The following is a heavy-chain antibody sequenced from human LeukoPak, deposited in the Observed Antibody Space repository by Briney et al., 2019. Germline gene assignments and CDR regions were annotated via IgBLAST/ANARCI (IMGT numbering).Heavy chain of an antibody. Sequence: GASVKVSCKASGYTFTSYGISWVRQAPGQGLEWMGGIIPIFGTANYAQKFQGRVTITADESTSTAYMELSSLRSEDTAVYYCARDMDYYDSSGYYTSFDYWGQGTLVTVSS. CDR3: ARDMDYYDSSGYYTSFDY. J-gene: IGHJ4*02. D-gene: IGHD3-22*01. CDR1: GYTFTSYG. CDR2: IIPIFGTA. V-gene: IGHV1-69*13.